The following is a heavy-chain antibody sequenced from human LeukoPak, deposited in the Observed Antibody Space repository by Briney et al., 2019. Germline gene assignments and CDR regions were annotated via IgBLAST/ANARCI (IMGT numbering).Heavy chain of an antibody. CDR3: AKVGYYGSGSYLFDY. V-gene: IGHV3-23*01. CDR1: GFTFSSYA. J-gene: IGHJ4*02. CDR2: ISGSGGST. Sequence: PGGSLRLSCAASGFTFSSYAMSWVRQAPGKGLEWVSAISGSGGSTYYADSVKGRFTISRDNSKNMLYLQMNSLRAEDTAVYYCAKVGYYGSGSYLFDYWGQGTLVTVSS. D-gene: IGHD3-10*01.